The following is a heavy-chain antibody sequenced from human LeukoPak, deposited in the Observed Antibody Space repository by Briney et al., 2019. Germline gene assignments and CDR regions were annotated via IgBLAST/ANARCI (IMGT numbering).Heavy chain of an antibody. D-gene: IGHD5-24*01. CDR3: ARKDGDI. CDR2: IYTSGST. J-gene: IGHJ3*02. Sequence: SETLSLTCTVSGGSISSGSYYWSWIRQPAGKGLEWIGRIYTSGSTNYNPSLKSRVTMSVDSSKNQFSLKLSSVTAADTALYYCARKDGDIWGQGTMVTVSS. V-gene: IGHV4-61*02. CDR1: GGSISSGSYY.